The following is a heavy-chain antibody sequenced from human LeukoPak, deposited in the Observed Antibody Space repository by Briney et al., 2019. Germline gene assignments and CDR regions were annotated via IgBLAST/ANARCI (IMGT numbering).Heavy chain of an antibody. D-gene: IGHD3-10*01. CDR1: GGSISSGGYY. CDR3: AREGTTYYYGSGTPGFDY. V-gene: IGHV4-31*03. Sequence: SQTLSLTCTVSGGSISSGGYYWSWIRLHPGKGLEWIGYIYYSGSTYYNPSLKSRVTISVDTSKNQFSLKLSSVTAADTAVYYCAREGTTYYYGSGTPGFDYWGQGTLVTVSS. CDR2: IYYSGST. J-gene: IGHJ4*02.